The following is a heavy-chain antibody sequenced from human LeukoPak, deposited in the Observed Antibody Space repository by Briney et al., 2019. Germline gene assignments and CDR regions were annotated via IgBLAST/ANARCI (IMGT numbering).Heavy chain of an antibody. CDR1: GGSISSSNYY. J-gene: IGHJ4*02. CDR2: IYYSGNT. V-gene: IGHV4-39*01. D-gene: IGHD2-15*01. Sequence: SETLSLTCTVSGGSISSSNYYWDWIRQPPGKGLEWIGSIYYSGNTYYNPSLKTRVTISVDTSKNQFSLKLNSVTAADTAVYYCARRGYCSGGSCYVSYWGQGTLVTVSS. CDR3: ARRGYCSGGSCYVSY.